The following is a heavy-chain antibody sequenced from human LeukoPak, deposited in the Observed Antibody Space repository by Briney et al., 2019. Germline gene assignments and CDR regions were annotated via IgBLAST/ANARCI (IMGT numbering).Heavy chain of an antibody. J-gene: IGHJ4*02. V-gene: IGHV4-39*02. CDR1: GGSISSSSYY. CDR2: IYYSGST. D-gene: IGHD3-10*01. CDR3: AREGVITMVRGVNFGY. Sequence: SETLSLTCSVTGGSISSSSYYWGWIRQPPGKGLEWIGNIYYSGSTYYNPSLKSRVTISVDTSKNQFSLKLSSVTAADTAVYYCAREGVITMVRGVNFGYWGQGTLVTVSS.